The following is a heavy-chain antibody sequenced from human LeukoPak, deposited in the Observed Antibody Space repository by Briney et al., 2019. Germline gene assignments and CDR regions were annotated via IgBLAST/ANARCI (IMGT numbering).Heavy chain of an antibody. CDR1: GFTFSSYG. Sequence: GGSLRLSCAASGFTFSSYGMHWVRQAPGNGLEWVAVIWYDGSNKYYADSVKGRFTISRDNSKNTLYLQMNSLRAEDTAVYYCARDQGTYYYDSSGYYGDAFDIWGQGTMVTVSS. CDR3: ARDQGTYYYDSSGYYGDAFDI. J-gene: IGHJ3*02. CDR2: IWYDGSNK. D-gene: IGHD3-22*01. V-gene: IGHV3-33*01.